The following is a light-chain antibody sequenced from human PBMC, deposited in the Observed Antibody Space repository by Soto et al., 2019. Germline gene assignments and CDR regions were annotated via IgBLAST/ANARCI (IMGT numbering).Light chain of an antibody. Sequence: QSVLTQPPSVSAAPGQTVTISCSGSSSNIGNNYVSWYQQLPGTAPKLLIYDNNRRPSVIPDRFSGSKSGTSATLGITGLQTGDEADYYCEAWDSSLSAVLFGGGTTLTVL. J-gene: IGLJ2*01. CDR2: DNN. CDR1: SSNIGNNY. CDR3: EAWDSSLSAVL. V-gene: IGLV1-51*01.